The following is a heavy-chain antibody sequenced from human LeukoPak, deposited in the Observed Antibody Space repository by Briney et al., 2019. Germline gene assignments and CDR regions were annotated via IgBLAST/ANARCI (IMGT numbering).Heavy chain of an antibody. Sequence: SETLSLTCAVSGGSISSSHWWSWVRQSPGKGLEWIGNTYHSDYTNYNPSLKSRATISVDKSKNQLSLKVISVTAADTAIYYCASQTYYYGSGSYVGPWAFDIWGQGTMVTVSS. D-gene: IGHD3-10*01. CDR3: ASQTYYYGSGSYVGPWAFDI. CDR1: GGSISSSHW. V-gene: IGHV4-4*02. CDR2: TYHSDYT. J-gene: IGHJ3*02.